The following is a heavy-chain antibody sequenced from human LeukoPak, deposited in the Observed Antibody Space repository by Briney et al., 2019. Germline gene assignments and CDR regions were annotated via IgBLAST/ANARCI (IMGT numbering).Heavy chain of an antibody. CDR3: ARDHSGNWFDP. CDR1: GYTFTSYD. CDR2: ISTYNGNT. V-gene: IGHV1-18*01. J-gene: IGHJ5*02. Sequence: ASVKVSCKASGYTFTSYDISWVRQAPGQGLEWMGWISTYNGNTNYAQKLQGRVTMTTDTITTTAYMELRSLRSDDTAVYYCARDHSGNWFDPWGQGTLVTVSS. D-gene: IGHD1-26*01.